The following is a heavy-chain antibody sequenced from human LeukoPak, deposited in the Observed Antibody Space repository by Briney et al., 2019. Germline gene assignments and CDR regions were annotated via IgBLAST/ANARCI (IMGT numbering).Heavy chain of an antibody. J-gene: IGHJ4*02. CDR1: GGSISSYY. D-gene: IGHD5-12*01. CDR3: ARCGDGGYDMDY. V-gene: IGHV4-59*01. Sequence: PSETLSLTCTVSGGSISSYYWSWIRQPPGKGLEWIGYIYYSGSTNYNPSLKSRVTISVDTSKNQFSLKLGSVTAADTAVYYCARCGDGGYDMDYWGQGTLVTVSS. CDR2: IYYSGST.